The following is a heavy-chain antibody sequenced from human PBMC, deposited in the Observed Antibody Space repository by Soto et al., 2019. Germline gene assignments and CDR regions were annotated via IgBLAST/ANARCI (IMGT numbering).Heavy chain of an antibody. CDR2: IYYSGST. CDR1: GGSISSYY. CDR3: ARGRYCSGGSCYFFFDY. J-gene: IGHJ4*02. Sequence: QVQLQESGPGLVKPSETLSLTCTVSGGSISSYYWSWIRQPPGKGLGWIGYIYYSGSTNYNPSLKSRVTISVDTSKNQFSLKLSSVTAADTAVYYCARGRYCSGGSCYFFFDYWGQGTLVTVSS. V-gene: IGHV4-59*01. D-gene: IGHD2-15*01.